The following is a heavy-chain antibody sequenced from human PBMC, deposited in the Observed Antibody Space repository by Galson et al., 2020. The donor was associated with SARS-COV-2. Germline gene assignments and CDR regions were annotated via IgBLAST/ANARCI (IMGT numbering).Heavy chain of an antibody. J-gene: IGHJ4*02. D-gene: IGHD3-10*01. Sequence: GESLNLSCTSSGFSFISYALGWVRQAPGKGLGVVSGISGSGGGTYYADSEKGRFTLTRDNSKNTLYLQMNSLRAEDAALYYCAKKTGMSPAGPIDYWGQGTLGTVSS. CDR2: ISGSGGGT. CDR1: GFSFISYA. V-gene: IGHV3-23*01. CDR3: AKKTGMSPAGPIDY.